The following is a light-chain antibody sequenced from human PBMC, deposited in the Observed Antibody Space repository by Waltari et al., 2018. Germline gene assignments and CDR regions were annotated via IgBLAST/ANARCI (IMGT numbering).Light chain of an antibody. J-gene: IGKJ5*01. V-gene: IGKV4-1*01. CDR1: QNVLHSSNNKNY. Sequence: DIVMTQSPDSLAGLLGERATINCKYSQNVLHSSNNKNYLAWYQQKRGQPLKLLMYWASTRESGVPDRFSGSGSGSDFTLTISSLQAEDVAVYYCQQHYTAPITFGQGTRLDIK. CDR2: WAS. CDR3: QQHYTAPIT.